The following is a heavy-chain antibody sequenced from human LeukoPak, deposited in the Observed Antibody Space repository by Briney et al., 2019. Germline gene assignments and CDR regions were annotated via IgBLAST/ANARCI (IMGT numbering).Heavy chain of an antibody. J-gene: IGHJ4*02. Sequence: SVKLSCKASGGTFSNFAFSWVRQAPGQGLQWVGRIIPIVDVTSYAQNFKGRVTITADESTTTAYMELSSLRSEDTAVYYCAREMGDREFYFDYWGQGTLVTVSS. CDR3: AREMGDREFYFDY. D-gene: IGHD3-10*01. CDR2: IIPIVDVT. CDR1: GGTFSNFA. V-gene: IGHV1-69*04.